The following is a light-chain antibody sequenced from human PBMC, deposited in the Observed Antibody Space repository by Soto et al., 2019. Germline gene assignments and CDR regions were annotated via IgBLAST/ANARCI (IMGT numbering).Light chain of an antibody. V-gene: IGLV1-44*01. CDR3: AAWDDSLNGVV. Sequence: QSVLTQPPSASGTPGQRVTISCSGSSSNIGSNTVNWYQQLPGTAPKLLIYSNNQRPSGVPDRFSGSKSGTSASLAISGLQSEDEADYYCAAWDDSLNGVVFGGATNVTVL. CDR2: SNN. J-gene: IGLJ2*01. CDR1: SSNIGSNT.